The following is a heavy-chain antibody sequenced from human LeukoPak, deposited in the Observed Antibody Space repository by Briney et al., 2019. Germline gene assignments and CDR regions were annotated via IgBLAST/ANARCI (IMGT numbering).Heavy chain of an antibody. D-gene: IGHD3-22*01. Sequence: SETLSLTCAVYGGSFSGYYRSWIRQPPGKGLEWIGEINHSGSTNYNPSLKSRVTISVDTSKNQFSLKLSSVTAADTAVYYCARLYYYDSSGYYSDYWGQGTLVTVSS. CDR1: GGSFSGYY. V-gene: IGHV4-34*01. CDR3: ARLYYYDSSGYYSDY. J-gene: IGHJ4*02. CDR2: INHSGST.